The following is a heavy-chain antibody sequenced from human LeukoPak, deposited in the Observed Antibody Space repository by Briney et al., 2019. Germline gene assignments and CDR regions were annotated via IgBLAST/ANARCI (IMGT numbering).Heavy chain of an antibody. CDR1: GFTFSSYA. V-gene: IGHV3-30*04. CDR2: ISYDGSNK. J-gene: IGHJ4*02. CDR3: AKMGYSSSSGDY. D-gene: IGHD6-6*01. Sequence: GGSLRLSCAASGFTFSSYAMHWVRQAPGKGLEWVALISYDGSNKYYADSVKGRFTISRDNSKNTPYLQMNSLRAEDTAVYYCAKMGYSSSSGDYWGQGTLVTVSS.